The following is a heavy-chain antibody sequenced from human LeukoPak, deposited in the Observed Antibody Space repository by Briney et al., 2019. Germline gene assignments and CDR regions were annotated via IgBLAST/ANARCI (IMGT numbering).Heavy chain of an antibody. V-gene: IGHV3-21*01. CDR2: ISGSSSYI. CDR3: TRDPTYTGGGDF. D-gene: IGHD6-19*01. Sequence: GGSLRLSCAASGFSFSTYTMNWVRQAPGKGLEWVSSISGSSSYIFYADSLKGRITVSRDNAKNSLYSHMNSLRAEDMGVYYCTRDPTYTGGGDFWGQGTLVIVSS. J-gene: IGHJ4*02. CDR1: GFSFSTYT.